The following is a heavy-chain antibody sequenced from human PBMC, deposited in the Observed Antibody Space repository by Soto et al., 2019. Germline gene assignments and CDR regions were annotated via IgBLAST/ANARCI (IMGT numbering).Heavy chain of an antibody. CDR3: ARDLAPYYGSGSYYKGQGY. CDR2: ISSSSSYI. D-gene: IGHD3-10*01. V-gene: IGHV3-21*01. CDR1: GFTFSSYS. Sequence: GGSLRLSCAASGFTFSSYSMNWVRQAPGKGLEWVSSISSSSSYIYYADSVKGRFTISRDNAKNSLYLQMNSLRAEDTAVYYSARDLAPYYGSGSYYKGQGYGGQGTRVTVSS. J-gene: IGHJ4*02.